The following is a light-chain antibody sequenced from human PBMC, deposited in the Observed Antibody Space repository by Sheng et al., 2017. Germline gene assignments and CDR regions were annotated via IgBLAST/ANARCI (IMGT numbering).Light chain of an antibody. CDR2: GAF. CDR3: QQYGSPTT. V-gene: IGKV3-20*01. Sequence: VLTQSPATLSLSPGDRATLSCRASQTLDIYLAWYQQKPGQAPRLLIYGAFSRATGIPDRFTGSGSGTDFSLTISRLEPEDFAVYYCQQYGSPTTFAGGTKVEIK. CDR1: QTLDIY. J-gene: IGKJ4*01.